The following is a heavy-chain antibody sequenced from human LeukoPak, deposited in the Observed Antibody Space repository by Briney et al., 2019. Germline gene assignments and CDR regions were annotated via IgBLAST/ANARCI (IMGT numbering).Heavy chain of an antibody. CDR3: SSGRYGDYV. J-gene: IGHJ4*02. D-gene: IGHD4-17*01. V-gene: IGHV3-74*01. Sequence: PGGSLRLSCAASGVTLSSYWMHWVRQAPGKGLVWVSRINSDGSSTTYADSVRGPFTLSRDDAQNTLYLQMNSLGGQSTALVLRSSGRYGDYVWGQGALVTVSS. CDR2: INSDGSST. CDR1: GVTLSSYW.